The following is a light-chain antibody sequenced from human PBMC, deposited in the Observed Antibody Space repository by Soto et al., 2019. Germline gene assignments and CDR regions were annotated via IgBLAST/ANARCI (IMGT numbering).Light chain of an antibody. CDR1: QTISSW. CDR3: QHYNSYPWA. Sequence: DIQMTQSPSTLSGSVGDRVTITCRASQTISSWLAWYQQKPGKAPKLLIYQASNLQSGVPSRFSGSGSGTEFTLTIISLQPDDFATYYCQHYNSYPWAFGQGTKVDIK. CDR2: QAS. J-gene: IGKJ1*01. V-gene: IGKV1-5*03.